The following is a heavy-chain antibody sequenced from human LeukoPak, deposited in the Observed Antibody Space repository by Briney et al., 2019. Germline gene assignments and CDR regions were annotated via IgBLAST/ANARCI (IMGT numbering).Heavy chain of an antibody. CDR2: ISGSSTSI. V-gene: IGHV3-48*04. D-gene: IGHD6-19*01. J-gene: IGHJ5*02. CDR3: AREGEQWSEPYNWFDP. CDR1: GFSFSSYA. Sequence: PGGSLRLSCAASGFSFSSYAIHWVRQAPGKGLEWVSYISGSSTSIYYADSVKGRFTISRDNGRNSLYLQMNSLTVEDTAVYYCAREGEQWSEPYNWFDPWGQGTLVTVSS.